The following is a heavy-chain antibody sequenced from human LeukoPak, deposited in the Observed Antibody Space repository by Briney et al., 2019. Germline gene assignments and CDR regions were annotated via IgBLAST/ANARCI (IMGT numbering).Heavy chain of an antibody. CDR1: GFAFSSYA. CDR3: ARESGSSYYFDY. Sequence: GGSVRLSCAASGFAFSSYAMHWVPQAPGKGLEWVAVISYDGSIKYYADSVKGRLAISRDNSKSTLFLQMNSLRAEDTAVYYCARESGSSYYFDYWGQGTLVTVSS. V-gene: IGHV3-30*09. J-gene: IGHJ4*02. CDR2: ISYDGSIK. D-gene: IGHD1-26*01.